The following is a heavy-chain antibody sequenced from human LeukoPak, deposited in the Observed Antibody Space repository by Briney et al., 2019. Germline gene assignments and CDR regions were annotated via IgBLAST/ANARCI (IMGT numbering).Heavy chain of an antibody. D-gene: IGHD3-9*01. CDR1: GFTFNSYA. J-gene: IGHJ4*02. V-gene: IGHV3-30*04. CDR2: ISYDGSNK. Sequence: PGGSLRLSCAASGFTFNSYAMDWVRQAPGKGLEWVAVISYDGSNKYYADSVKGRFTISRDNSKNTLYLQMNRLRAEDTAVYYCARDRYYDILTGSYTFDYWGQGTMVTVSS. CDR3: ARDRYYDILTGSYTFDY.